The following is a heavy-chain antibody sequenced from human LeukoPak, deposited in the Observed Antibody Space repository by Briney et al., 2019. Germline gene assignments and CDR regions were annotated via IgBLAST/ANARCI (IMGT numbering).Heavy chain of an antibody. D-gene: IGHD1-26*01. CDR2: IESDGSDR. CDR3: TFLIREPQH. V-gene: IGHV3-7*01. J-gene: IGHJ1*01. CDR1: GFTFSQYY. Sequence: PGGSLTPSCAVSGFTFSQYYMGSVRPAPGKGLEWVAIIESDGSDRRHVDSVKGRFTISRDNAKNSLYLQMSSLTAEDTAIYYCTFLIREPQHWGQGTLVTVSS.